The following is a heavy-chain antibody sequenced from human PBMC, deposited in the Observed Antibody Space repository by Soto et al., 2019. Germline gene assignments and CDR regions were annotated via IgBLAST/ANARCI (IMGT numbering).Heavy chain of an antibody. CDR2: IDPIDSYT. CDR1: GYSFTSYW. CDR3: ARRAHMSRRGETFSYYYYGMDV. Sequence: GESLKISCKGSGYSFTSYWISWVRQMPGKGLEWMGRIDPIDSYTNYSPSFQGHVTISADKSIITAYLQWSSLKASDTAMYYCARRAHMSRRGETFSYYYYGMDVWGQGTTVTV. V-gene: IGHV5-10-1*01. D-gene: IGHD3-16*01. J-gene: IGHJ6*02.